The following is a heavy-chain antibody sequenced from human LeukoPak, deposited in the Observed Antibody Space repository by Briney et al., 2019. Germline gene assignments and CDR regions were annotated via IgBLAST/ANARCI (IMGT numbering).Heavy chain of an antibody. CDR1: GFTFDDYG. CDR3: ARYRCSSTSCFVDY. Sequence: GGPLRLSCVASGFTFDDYGMSWVRQAPGKGLEWVSSINWNSGRTAYADSVKGRFTISRDNSKNTLYLQMGSLRAEDMAVYYCARYRCSSTSCFVDYWGQGTLVTVSS. CDR2: INWNSGRT. J-gene: IGHJ4*02. V-gene: IGHV3-20*04. D-gene: IGHD2-2*01.